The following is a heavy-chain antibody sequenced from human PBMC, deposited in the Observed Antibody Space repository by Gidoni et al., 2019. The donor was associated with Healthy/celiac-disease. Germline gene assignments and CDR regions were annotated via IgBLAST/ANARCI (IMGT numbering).Heavy chain of an antibody. J-gene: IGHJ4*02. CDR3: AGRITFDF. D-gene: IGHD3-16*01. Sequence: QLQLQESGPGLVKPSETLSLTCTVSGGSISSSSYYWGWIRQPPGKGPEWIGSIYYRGSTYYNPSLKSRVTISVDTSKNQFSLKLSSVTATDTAVYYCAGRITFDFWGQGTLVTVSS. V-gene: IGHV4-39*01. CDR1: GGSISSSSYY. CDR2: IYYRGST.